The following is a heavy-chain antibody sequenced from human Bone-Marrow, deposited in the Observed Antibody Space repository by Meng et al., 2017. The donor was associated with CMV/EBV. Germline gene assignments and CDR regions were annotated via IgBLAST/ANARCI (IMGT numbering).Heavy chain of an antibody. V-gene: IGHV1-46*01. J-gene: IGHJ4*02. Sequence: ASVKVSCKASGYTFTRYYMHWVRQAPGQGLEWMGIINPSGGSTSYAQKFQGRVTMTRDTSTSTLYMELSSLRSEDTAVYYCARDQQWLRLPHYFADWGPGNLVNFSS. CDR2: INPSGGST. D-gene: IGHD5-12*01. CDR3: ARDQQWLRLPHYFAD. CDR1: GYTFTRYY.